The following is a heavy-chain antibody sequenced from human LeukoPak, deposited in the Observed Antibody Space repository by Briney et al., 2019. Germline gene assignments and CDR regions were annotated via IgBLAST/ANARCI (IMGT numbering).Heavy chain of an antibody. CDR3: ARIMTTVTTVEY. Sequence: GGSLRLSCAASGFTFNTYTMNWVRQAPGKGLEWVSYISGSSGIIDYADSVKGRFTISRDNAKNSLYLQMNSLRAEDTAVYYCARIMTTVTTVEYWGQGTLVTVSS. D-gene: IGHD4-17*01. V-gene: IGHV3-48*01. CDR1: GFTFNTYT. CDR2: ISGSSGII. J-gene: IGHJ4*02.